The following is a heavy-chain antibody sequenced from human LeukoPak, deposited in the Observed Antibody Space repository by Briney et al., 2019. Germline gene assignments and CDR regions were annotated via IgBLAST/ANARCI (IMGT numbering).Heavy chain of an antibody. J-gene: IGHJ4*02. CDR2: IYTSGST. D-gene: IGHD3-16*02. CDR1: GGSISSGSYY. V-gene: IGHV4-61*02. Sequence: PSETLSLTCTVSGGSISSGSYYWSWIRQPAGKGLEWIGRIYTSGSTNYNPSLKSRVTISVDTSKNQFSLKLSSVTAADTAVYYCAREGVWGSYRYPFDYWGQGTPVTVSS. CDR3: AREGVWGSYRYPFDY.